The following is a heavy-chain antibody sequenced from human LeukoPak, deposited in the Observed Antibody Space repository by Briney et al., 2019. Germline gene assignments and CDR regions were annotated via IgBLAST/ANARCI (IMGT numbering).Heavy chain of an antibody. D-gene: IGHD5-24*01. CDR3: ARDISARDEAWWFDP. V-gene: IGHV1-46*01. CDR2: ISPTGSFT. Sequence: GASVKVSCKAFGYTFTNNFMHWVRQAPGQGPEWMALISPTGSFTAYAQKFQGRVTLTRDLSTSTDYLELRSLRSEDTAVYYCARDISARDEAWWFDPWGQGTLVTVPS. CDR1: GYTFTNNF. J-gene: IGHJ5*02.